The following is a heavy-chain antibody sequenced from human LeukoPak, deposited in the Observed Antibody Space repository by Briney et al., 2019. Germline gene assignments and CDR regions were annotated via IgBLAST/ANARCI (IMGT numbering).Heavy chain of an antibody. V-gene: IGHV1-2*02. CDR1: GYTFTDYY. Sequence: ASVKVSCKASGYTFTDYYMHWVRQAPGQGLEWMGWINPNSGGTNYAQEFQGRVTMTRDTSISTAYMELSRLRSDDTAVYYCARVVGGYANDAFDIWGQGTMVTVSS. CDR2: INPNSGGT. CDR3: ARVVGGYANDAFDI. D-gene: IGHD3-22*01. J-gene: IGHJ3*02.